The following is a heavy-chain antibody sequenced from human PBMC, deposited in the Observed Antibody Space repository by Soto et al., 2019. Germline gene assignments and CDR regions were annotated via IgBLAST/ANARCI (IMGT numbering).Heavy chain of an antibody. D-gene: IGHD4-17*01. CDR1: GGSFSGYY. Sequence: SSETLSLTCAVYGGSFSGYYWSWIRQPPGKGLEWIGEINHSGSTNYNPSLKSRVTISVDTSKNQFSLKLSSVTAADTAVYYCARVPTTVTTNALDYWGQGSLVTVSS. V-gene: IGHV4-34*01. J-gene: IGHJ4*02. CDR2: INHSGST. CDR3: ARVPTTVTTNALDY.